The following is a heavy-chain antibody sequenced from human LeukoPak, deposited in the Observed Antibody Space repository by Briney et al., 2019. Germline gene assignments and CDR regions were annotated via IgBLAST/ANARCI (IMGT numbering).Heavy chain of an antibody. D-gene: IGHD6-13*01. CDR2: IYYSGNT. J-gene: IGHJ4*02. CDR3: ARDSGGYSSSWYAFDY. Sequence: PSETLSLTCTVSGGSITSDAYYWSWIRQHPGKGLEWIGFIYYSGNTYYNPSLKSRVSISLDTSKNQFSLKLSSVTAADTAVYYCARDSGGYSSSWYAFDYWGQGTLVTVSS. V-gene: IGHV4-31*03. CDR1: GGSITSDAYY.